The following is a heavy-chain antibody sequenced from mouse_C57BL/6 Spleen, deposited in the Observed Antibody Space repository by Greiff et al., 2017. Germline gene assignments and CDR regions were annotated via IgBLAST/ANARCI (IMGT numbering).Heavy chain of an antibody. J-gene: IGHJ4*01. Sequence: VQLQQPGAELVRPGSSVKLSCTASGYTFTSYWMDWVKQRPGQGLEWIGNIYPSDSETHYNQKFKDKGTLTVDNSYSTAYMQLSSLTTEDSAVYYCARSGGMNAMDYWGQGTSVTVSA. CDR1: GYTFTSYW. D-gene: IGHD3-1*01. CDR2: IYPSDSET. CDR3: ARSGGMNAMDY. V-gene: IGHV1-61*01.